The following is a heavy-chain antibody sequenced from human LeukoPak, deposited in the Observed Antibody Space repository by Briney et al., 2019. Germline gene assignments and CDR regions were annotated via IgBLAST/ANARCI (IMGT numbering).Heavy chain of an antibody. V-gene: IGHV3-48*01. CDR2: ICSTSSII. CDR3: ARGGGGSFDR. D-gene: IGHD3-10*01. CDR1: GFTFSTYS. J-gene: IGHJ5*02. Sequence: PGGSLRLSCAASGFTFSTYSMNWVRQAPGKGLEWVSDICSTSSIIYYADSVKGRFVISRDNAKNSLYLQMNSLRAEDTAVYYCARGGGGSFDRWGQGTLVTVSS.